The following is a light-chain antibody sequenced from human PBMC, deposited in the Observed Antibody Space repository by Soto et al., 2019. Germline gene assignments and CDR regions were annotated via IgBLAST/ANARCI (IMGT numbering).Light chain of an antibody. J-gene: IGLJ3*02. CDR3: SSYVSDSTV. CDR2: EVS. V-gene: IGLV2-14*01. CDR1: SSDVGGYNY. Sequence: QSALTQPASVSGSPGQSITISCTGTSSDVGGYNYVSWYQQYPGKAPKLMIYEVSNRPSGVSSRFSGSKSGNTASLTISGLQAEDEADYYCSSYVSDSTVFGGGTKLTVL.